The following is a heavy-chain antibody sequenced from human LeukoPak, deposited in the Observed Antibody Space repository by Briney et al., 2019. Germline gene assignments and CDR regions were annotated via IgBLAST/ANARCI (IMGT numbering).Heavy chain of an antibody. CDR3: ARDRTTVVRGDFDY. CDR2: INAGNGNT. D-gene: IGHD4-23*01. CDR1: GYTFTSYA. V-gene: IGHV1-3*01. J-gene: IGHJ4*02. Sequence: ASVKVSCKASGYTFTSYAMHWVRQAPGQRLEWMGWINAGNGNTKYSQKFQGRVTMTRDTSTSTVYMELSSLRSEDTAVYYCARDRTTVVRGDFDYWGQGTLVTVSS.